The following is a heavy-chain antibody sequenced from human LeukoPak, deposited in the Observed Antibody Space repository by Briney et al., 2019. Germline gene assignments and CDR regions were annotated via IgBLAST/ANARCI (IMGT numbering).Heavy chain of an antibody. CDR1: GGSISGYF. J-gene: IGHJ6*03. D-gene: IGHD2-2*01. V-gene: IGHV4-4*09. CDR3: ARHNPPPTGFCSGTSCFMYGSQYFYMDV. CDR2: IYSTATT. Sequence: SETLSLTCTVSGGSISGYFWSWIRQPPGKGPEWIGYIYSTATTNYSPSLSSRDTISVDTSKTQLSLNLRFVTATDTAVYHCARHNPPPTGFCSGTSCFMYGSQYFYMDVWGKGTSVTVS.